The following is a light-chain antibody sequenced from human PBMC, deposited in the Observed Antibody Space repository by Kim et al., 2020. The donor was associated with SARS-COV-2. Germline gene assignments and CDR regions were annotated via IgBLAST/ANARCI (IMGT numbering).Light chain of an antibody. CDR2: GKN. CDR1: SLRSYY. CDR3: NSRDSNDNGV. V-gene: IGLV3-19*01. J-gene: IGLJ2*01. Sequence: SSELTQDPAVSVALGQPVRITCQGDSLRSYYATWYQQKPGQAPIVVIYGKNNRPSGIPDRFSGSSSGNTASLTITGTQAGDEADYYCNSRDSNDNGVFGGGTKLTVL.